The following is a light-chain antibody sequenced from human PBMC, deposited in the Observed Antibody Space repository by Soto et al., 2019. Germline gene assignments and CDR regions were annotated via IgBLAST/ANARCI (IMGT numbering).Light chain of an antibody. V-gene: IGLV1-44*01. CDR2: NDN. J-gene: IGLJ2*01. CDR1: SSNIGSNS. CDR3: AAWDDSLNGFVV. Sequence: QSVLTQPPSASGTPGQRVTISCSGGSSNIGSNSVNWYQQLPGTAPQLLIYNDNQRPSGVPDRFSGSKSGTSASLAISGLQSEDEADYYCAAWDDSLNGFVVFGGGTKVTVL.